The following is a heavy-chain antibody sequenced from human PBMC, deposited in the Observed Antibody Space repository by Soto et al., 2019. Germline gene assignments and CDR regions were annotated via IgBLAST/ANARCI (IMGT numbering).Heavy chain of an antibody. CDR2: IYYSGST. CDR3: AGQQLANYYYGMDV. J-gene: IGHJ6*02. Sequence: PSETLSLTCTVSGGSISSYYWSWIRQPPGKGLEWIGYIYYSGSTNYNPSLKSRVTISVDTSKNQFSLKLSSVTAADTAVYYCAGQQLANYYYGMDVWGQATTVTVSS. V-gene: IGHV4-59*13. CDR1: GGSISSYY. D-gene: IGHD6-13*01.